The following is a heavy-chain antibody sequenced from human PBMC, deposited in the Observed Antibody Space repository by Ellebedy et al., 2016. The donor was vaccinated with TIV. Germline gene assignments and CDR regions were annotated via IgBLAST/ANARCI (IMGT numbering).Heavy chain of an antibody. CDR3: ARQGLNYDYVWGSYRSTDRGRTFGY. Sequence: SETLSLTXAVYGGSFSGYYWSWIRQPPGKGLEWIGEINHSGSTNYNPSLKSRVTISVDTSKNQFSLKLSSVTAADTAVYYCARQGLNYDYVWGSYRSTDRGRTFGYWGQGTLVTVSS. V-gene: IGHV4-34*01. CDR2: INHSGST. CDR1: GGSFSGYY. D-gene: IGHD3-16*02. J-gene: IGHJ4*02.